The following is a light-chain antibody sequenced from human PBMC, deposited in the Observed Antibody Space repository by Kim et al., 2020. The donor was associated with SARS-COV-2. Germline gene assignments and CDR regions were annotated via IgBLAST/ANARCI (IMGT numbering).Light chain of an antibody. CDR3: QQFHLVPFT. CDR1: QDISNS. CDR2: DAS. J-gene: IGKJ2*01. Sequence: SASLGDTVTITCQANQDISNSLNWFRLRPGTAPKLLIFDASELEEGVPSRFSASGSETDFTFTITDLQPEDVATYYCQQFHLVPFTFGQGTKLEI. V-gene: IGKV1-33*01.